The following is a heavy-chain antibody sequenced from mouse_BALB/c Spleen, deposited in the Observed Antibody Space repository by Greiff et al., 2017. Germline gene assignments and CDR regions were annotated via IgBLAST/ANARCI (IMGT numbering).Heavy chain of an antibody. J-gene: IGHJ3*01. D-gene: IGHD2-4*01. CDR2: IYPYNGGT. Sequence: VQLQQSGPELVKPGASVKISCKASGYTFTDYNMHWVKQSYGKSLEWIGYIYPYNGGTGYNQKFKSKATLTVDNSSSTAYMELRSLTSEDSAVYYCARSGVITFAYWGQGTLVTVSA. CDR3: ARSGVITFAY. CDR1: GYTFTDYN. V-gene: IGHV1S29*02.